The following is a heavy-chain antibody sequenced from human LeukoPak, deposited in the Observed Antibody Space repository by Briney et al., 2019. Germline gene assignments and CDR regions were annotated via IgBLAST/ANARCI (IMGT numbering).Heavy chain of an antibody. CDR3: ARDLGGGAAGVDY. D-gene: IGHD6-13*01. CDR2: IYYSGST. J-gene: IGHJ4*02. CDR1: GGSISSGDYY. V-gene: IGHV4-30-4*01. Sequence: PSETLSLTCTVSGGSISSGDYYWSWIRQPPGKGLEWIGYIYYSGSTYYNPALRSRVTISVDTSKHQFSLKLSSVTAADTAVYYCARDLGGGAAGVDYWGQGTLVTVSS.